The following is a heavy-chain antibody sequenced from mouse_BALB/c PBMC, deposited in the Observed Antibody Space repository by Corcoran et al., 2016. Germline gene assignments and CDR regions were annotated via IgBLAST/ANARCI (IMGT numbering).Heavy chain of an antibody. V-gene: IGHV9-1*02. CDR2: INPYTGEP. J-gene: IGHJ4*01. CDR1: GYTFTNYG. CDR3: AREPYAMDY. Sequence: QIQLVQSGPELKKPGETVKISCKASGYTFTNYGKNWVKQAPGKGLKWMGWINPYTGEPTYADDFKGRFAFSLETSASTAYLQINNLKNEDMATYFCAREPYAMDYWGQGTSVTVSS.